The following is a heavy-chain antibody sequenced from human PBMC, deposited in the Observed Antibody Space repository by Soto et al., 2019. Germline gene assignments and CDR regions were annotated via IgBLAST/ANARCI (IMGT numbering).Heavy chain of an antibody. D-gene: IGHD3-22*01. CDR2: INHSGST. Sequence: SETPSLTCAVYGGSFSGYYWSWIRQPPGKGLEWIGEINHSGSTNYNPSLKSRVTISVDTSKNQFSLKLSSVTAADTAVYYCARSLSSGSSFDYWGQGTLVTVSS. J-gene: IGHJ4*02. V-gene: IGHV4-34*01. CDR1: GGSFSGYY. CDR3: ARSLSSGSSFDY.